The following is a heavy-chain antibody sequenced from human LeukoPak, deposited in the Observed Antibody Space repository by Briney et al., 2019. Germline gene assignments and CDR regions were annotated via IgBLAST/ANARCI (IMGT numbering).Heavy chain of an antibody. D-gene: IGHD6-19*01. J-gene: IGHJ4*02. Sequence: SETLSLTCTVSGGSISSNNYFWGWIRQPPGKGPEWIGSIFYSGSTYYNPSLKSRVTLSVDTSRNQFSLKLSSVTAADTAVYYCARHSSGWYATLDYWGQGTLVTVSS. CDR1: GGSISSNNYF. CDR3: ARHSSGWYATLDY. CDR2: IFYSGST. V-gene: IGHV4-39*01.